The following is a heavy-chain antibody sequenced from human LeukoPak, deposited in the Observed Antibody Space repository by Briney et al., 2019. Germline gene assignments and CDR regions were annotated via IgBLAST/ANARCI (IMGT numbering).Heavy chain of an antibody. CDR2: INHSGST. V-gene: IGHV4-34*01. J-gene: IGHJ6*02. CDR1: GGSFSGYY. Sequence: PSETLSLTCAVYGGSFSGYYWSWIRQPQGKGLEWIGEINHSGSTNYNPSLKSRVTISVYTSKNQFSLKLSSVTAADTAVYYCARAPGRRYYYYYGMDVWGQGTTVTVSS. CDR3: ARAPGRRYYYYYGMDV.